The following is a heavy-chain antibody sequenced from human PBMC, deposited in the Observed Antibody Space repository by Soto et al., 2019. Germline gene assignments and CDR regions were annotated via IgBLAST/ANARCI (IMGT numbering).Heavy chain of an antibody. Sequence: VQLLESGGGLVQPGGSLRLSCAASGFTFSSSAMSWVRQSPGKGLEWVSAITGGGDDTYHSDSVKGRFTISRDNTKNTLYLQMNSLKAEDTALYYCAKGSASGRPYYFDYWGQGTLVTVST. CDR2: ITGGGDDT. D-gene: IGHD5-12*01. J-gene: IGHJ4*02. V-gene: IGHV3-23*01. CDR1: GFTFSSSA. CDR3: AKGSASGRPYYFDY.